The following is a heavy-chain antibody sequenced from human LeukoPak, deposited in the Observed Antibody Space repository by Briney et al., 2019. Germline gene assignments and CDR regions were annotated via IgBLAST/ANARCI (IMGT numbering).Heavy chain of an antibody. Sequence: GGSLRLSCAASGFTFSSYAMHWVRQAPGKGLEWVAIISYDGSNKYYADSVKGRFTISRDSSKNTLFLQMNSLRAEDTAVYYCARENIPRATDILPHPLDYWGQGTPVTVSS. CDR1: GFTFSSYA. CDR3: ARENIPRATDILPHPLDY. CDR2: ISYDGSNK. J-gene: IGHJ4*02. D-gene: IGHD3-9*01. V-gene: IGHV3-30*04.